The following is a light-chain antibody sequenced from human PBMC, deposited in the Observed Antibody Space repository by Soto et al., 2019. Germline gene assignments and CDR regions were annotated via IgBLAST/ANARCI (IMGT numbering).Light chain of an antibody. CDR1: QSISSH. V-gene: IGKV1-39*01. CDR3: QQSYGTSRT. J-gene: IGKJ2*01. CDR2: GAS. Sequence: DIPMTQSPSSLSASIGDRVTITCRASQSISSHLNWYQHKPGKAPKLLIFGASSLQFGVPSRFSGSESGTDFTLTISGLHPEDFATYYGQQSYGTSRTFGQGTRLEVK.